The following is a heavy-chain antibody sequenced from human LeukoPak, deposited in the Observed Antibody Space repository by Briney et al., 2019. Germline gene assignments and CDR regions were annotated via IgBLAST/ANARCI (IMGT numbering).Heavy chain of an antibody. D-gene: IGHD2-15*01. CDR1: GGSFSGYY. J-gene: IGHJ4*02. CDR3: ARDPSGAYCSGGSCYALYFDY. Sequence: SETLSLTCAVYGGSFSGYYWSWIRQPPGKGPEWIGEINHSGSTNYNPSLKSRVTISVDTSKNQFSLKLSSVTAADTAVYYCARDPSGAYCSGGSCYALYFDYWGQGTLVTVSS. V-gene: IGHV4-34*01. CDR2: INHSGST.